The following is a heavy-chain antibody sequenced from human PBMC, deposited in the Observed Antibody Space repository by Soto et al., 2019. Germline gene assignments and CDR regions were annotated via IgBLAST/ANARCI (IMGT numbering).Heavy chain of an antibody. Sequence: QLQLQESGPGLVKPSETLSLTCTVSGGSVSTSSNYWGWIRQPPGKGLEWIANIYYSGSTYYNPTLTSLVTISLDTSKNQFSLKLSSVTAADTAVYYCAREWLVGAAAYYFDYWGRGTLVTVSS. J-gene: IGHJ4*02. CDR3: AREWLVGAAAYYFDY. CDR2: IYYSGST. V-gene: IGHV4-39*01. D-gene: IGHD6-19*01. CDR1: GGSVSTSSNY.